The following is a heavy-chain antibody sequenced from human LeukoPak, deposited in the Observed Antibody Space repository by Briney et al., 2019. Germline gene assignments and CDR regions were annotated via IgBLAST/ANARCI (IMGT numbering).Heavy chain of an antibody. Sequence: SETLSLTCAVYGGSFSGYYWSWIRQPPGKGLEWIGEMNHSGGTYYNPSLKSRVTISIAMSKNQFSLKLSSVTAADTAVYYCTRENRPFCPFAYWGQGVLVTVSS. D-gene: IGHD2/OR15-2a*01. V-gene: IGHV4-34*01. CDR1: GGSFSGYY. J-gene: IGHJ4*02. CDR3: TRENRPFCPFAY. CDR2: MNHSGGT.